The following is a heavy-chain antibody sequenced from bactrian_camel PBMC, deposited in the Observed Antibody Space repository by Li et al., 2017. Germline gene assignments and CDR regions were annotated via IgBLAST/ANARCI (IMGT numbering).Heavy chain of an antibody. CDR2: SGGSST. V-gene: IGHV3S40*01. CDR1: GFTFSRYD. D-gene: IGHD2*01. Sequence: VQLVESGGGLVQPGGSLRLSCAASGFTFSRYDITWVRQAPGKGLEWVSSSGGSSTFYADSVKGRFTTSRDNANNTLYLQLNNLKSEDTAMYYCAAGPGGLKGQGTQVTVS. J-gene: IGHJ4*01.